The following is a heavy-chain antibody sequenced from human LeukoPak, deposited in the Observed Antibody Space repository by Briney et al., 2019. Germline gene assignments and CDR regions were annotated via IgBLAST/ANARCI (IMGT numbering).Heavy chain of an antibody. V-gene: IGHV3-9*01. J-gene: IGHJ5*02. D-gene: IGHD3-22*01. CDR2: ISWNSGSI. CDR3: AKGPYYYDSSGPLWFDP. Sequence: GGSLRLSCAASGFTFDDYAMHWVRQAPGKGLEWVSGISWNSGSIGYADSVKGRFTISRDNAKNSLYLQMNSLRAEDTAVYYCAKGPYYYDSSGPLWFDPWGQGTLVTVSS. CDR1: GFTFDDYA.